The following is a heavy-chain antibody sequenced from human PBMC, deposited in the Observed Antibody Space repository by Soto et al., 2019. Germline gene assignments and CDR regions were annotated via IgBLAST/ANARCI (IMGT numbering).Heavy chain of an antibody. D-gene: IGHD4-17*01. CDR2: IYYSGST. CDR1: GGSISSSSYY. Sequence: ASETLSLTCTVSGGSISSSSYYWGWIRQPPGKGLEWIGSIYYSGSTYYNPSLKSRVTISVDTSKNQFSLKLSSVTAADTAVYYCARHPATTVTTSTLFDYLGQGTLVTGS. CDR3: ARHPATTVTTSTLFDY. J-gene: IGHJ4*02. V-gene: IGHV4-39*01.